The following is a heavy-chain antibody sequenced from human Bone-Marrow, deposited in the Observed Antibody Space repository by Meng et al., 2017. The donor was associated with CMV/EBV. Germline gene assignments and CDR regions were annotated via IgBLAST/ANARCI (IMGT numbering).Heavy chain of an antibody. CDR3: ARSRYNWNDEADAFDI. V-gene: IGHV3-21*01. J-gene: IGHJ3*02. CDR1: RFTFSSYS. CDR2: ISSSSTYI. Sequence: GESLKISCAASRFTFSSYSMNWVRQAPGKGLEWVSSISSSSTYIYYADSVKGRFTISRDNAKNSLFLQMNSPRAEDTAVYYCARSRYNWNDEADAFDIWGQGTMVTVSS. D-gene: IGHD1-1*01.